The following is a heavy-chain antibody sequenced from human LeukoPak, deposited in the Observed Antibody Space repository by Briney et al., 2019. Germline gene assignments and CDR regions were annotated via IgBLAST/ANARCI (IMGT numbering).Heavy chain of an antibody. CDR1: GGSISSYY. J-gene: IGHJ4*02. Sequence: SETLSLTCTVSGGSISSYYWSWIRQPPGKGLEWIGYIYYSGSTNYNPSLKSRVTISVDTSKNQFSLRLSSVTAADTAVYYCARGGYGVHGGDFDYWGQGTLVTVSS. V-gene: IGHV4-59*08. D-gene: IGHD4-17*01. CDR2: IYYSGST. CDR3: ARGGYGVHGGDFDY.